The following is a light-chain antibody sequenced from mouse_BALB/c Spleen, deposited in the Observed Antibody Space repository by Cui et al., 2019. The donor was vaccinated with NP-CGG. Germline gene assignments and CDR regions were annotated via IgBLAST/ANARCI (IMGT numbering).Light chain of an antibody. V-gene: IGLV1*01. Sequence: QDVVNPESALTPSPGETVTLTCRSSTGAVTTSNYANWVQEKPDHLFTGLIGGTNNRAPGVPARFSGSLIGDKAALTITGAQTEDEAIYFCALWYSNHWVFGGGTKLTVL. CDR1: TGAVTTSNY. J-gene: IGLJ1*01. CDR2: GTN. CDR3: ALWYSNHWV.